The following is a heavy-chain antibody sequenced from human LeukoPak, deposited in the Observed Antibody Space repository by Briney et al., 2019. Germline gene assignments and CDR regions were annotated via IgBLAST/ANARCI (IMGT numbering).Heavy chain of an antibody. CDR1: GFTFSNAY. CDR3: ITPLPYSAQ. Sequence: GGSLRPSCAASGFTFSNAYMNWVRQAPGKGLEWVGRIKPKTDGETTEYAAPVKGRFFISRDDSKNMLYLQMNSLKTEDTAVYYCITPLPYSAQGGQGTLVTVSS. CDR2: IKPKTDGETT. D-gene: IGHD2-21*01. V-gene: IGHV3-15*07. J-gene: IGHJ4*02.